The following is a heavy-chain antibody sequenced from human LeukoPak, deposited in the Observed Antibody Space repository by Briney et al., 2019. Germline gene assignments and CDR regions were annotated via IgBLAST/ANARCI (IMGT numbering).Heavy chain of an antibody. CDR3: ARGYSSSWLTDY. D-gene: IGHD6-13*01. Sequence: PSETLSLTCTVSGYSISSGYYWGWIRQPPGKGLEWIGSIYHSGSTYYNPSLKSRVTISVDRSKNQFSLKLSSVTAADTAVYYCARGYSSSWLTDYWGQGTLVTISS. V-gene: IGHV4-38-2*02. J-gene: IGHJ4*02. CDR1: GYSISSGYY. CDR2: IYHSGST.